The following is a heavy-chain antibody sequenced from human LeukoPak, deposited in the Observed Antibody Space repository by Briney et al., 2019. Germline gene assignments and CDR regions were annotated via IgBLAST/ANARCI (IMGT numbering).Heavy chain of an antibody. J-gene: IGHJ3*02. V-gene: IGHV3-23*01. CDR1: GFTFSNYA. CDR3: AKIRGGSWNAFDI. Sequence: GGSLRLSCAASGFTFSNYAMTWVRQAPGKGLEWVSAISGSGYSTYYADSVKGRFTISRDNSKNTLYLQMNSLRAEDTAVYYCAKIRGGSWNAFDIWGQGTMVTVSS. CDR2: ISGSGYST. D-gene: IGHD2-15*01.